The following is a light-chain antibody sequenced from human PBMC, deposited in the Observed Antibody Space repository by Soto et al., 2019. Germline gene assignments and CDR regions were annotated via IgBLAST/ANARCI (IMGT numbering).Light chain of an antibody. J-gene: IGKJ4*01. Sequence: DIQMTQSPSSLSASVGSGVTITCRASQYISTYVNWYQQKPGKAPKLLIYVASSRATGIPGRFSGSGSGTDFTLTISRLEPEDSAVYYCQQYGISWLTFGGGTKVDIK. CDR1: QYISTY. CDR3: QQYGISWLT. V-gene: IGKV1-39*01. CDR2: VAS.